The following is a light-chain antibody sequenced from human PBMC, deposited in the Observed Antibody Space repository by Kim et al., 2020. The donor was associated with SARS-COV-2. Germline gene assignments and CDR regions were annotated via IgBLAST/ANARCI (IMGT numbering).Light chain of an antibody. V-gene: IGKV1-16*02. CDR3: QQYGSYPQT. CDR1: QGINNY. Sequence: VSVSDRSPITCGESQGINNYLAWFQQKPGKAPKSLIYAASKLHSGVPSKFSGSGSGTDFTLTISSLQTEDFATYYCQQYGSYPQTFGQGTKVDIK. CDR2: AAS. J-gene: IGKJ1*01.